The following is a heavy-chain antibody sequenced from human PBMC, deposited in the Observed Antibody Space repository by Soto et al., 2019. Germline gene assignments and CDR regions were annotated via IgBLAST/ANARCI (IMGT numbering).Heavy chain of an antibody. Sequence: GGSLRLSCAASGFRFDEYNIHWVRQAPGKGLEWLSLITWNGANTYYADSVKGRFTISRDGTTKSVSLQMTSLKREETGLYYCARETLSYGSALDVWGQGTTVTVSS. CDR1: GFRFDEYN. D-gene: IGHD3-16*01. CDR3: ARETLSYGSALDV. J-gene: IGHJ6*02. CDR2: ITWNGANT. V-gene: IGHV3-43*01.